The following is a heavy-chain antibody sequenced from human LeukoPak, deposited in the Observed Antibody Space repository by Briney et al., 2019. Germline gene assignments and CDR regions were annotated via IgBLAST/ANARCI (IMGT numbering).Heavy chain of an antibody. CDR3: ARGGYCSSTSCPSSSPDDFDP. D-gene: IGHD2-2*01. V-gene: IGHV4-34*01. Sequence: SETLSLTCAVYGGSFSGYYWSWIRQPPGKGLEWIGEINHSGSTNYNPSLKSRVTISVDTSKNQFSLKLSSVTAADTAVYYCARGGYCSSTSCPSSSPDDFDPWGQGTLATVSS. CDR1: GGSFSGYY. J-gene: IGHJ5*02. CDR2: INHSGST.